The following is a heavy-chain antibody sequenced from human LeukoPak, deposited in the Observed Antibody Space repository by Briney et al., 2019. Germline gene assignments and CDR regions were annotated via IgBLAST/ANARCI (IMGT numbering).Heavy chain of an antibody. V-gene: IGHV3-74*01. CDR1: GFTFDDYA. D-gene: IGHD5-24*01. Sequence: PGRSLRLSCAASGFTFDDYAMHWVRQAPGKGLVWVSRTDTEGTSTYYADSVKGRFTVSRDNAKNTVYLQMNSLRAEDTAVYYCARDSYNNVDYWGQGTLVTVSS. CDR3: ARDSYNNVDY. J-gene: IGHJ4*02. CDR2: TDTEGTST.